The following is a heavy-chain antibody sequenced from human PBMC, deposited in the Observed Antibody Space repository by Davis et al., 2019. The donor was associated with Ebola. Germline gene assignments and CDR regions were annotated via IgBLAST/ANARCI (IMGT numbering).Heavy chain of an antibody. J-gene: IGHJ4*02. D-gene: IGHD3-10*01. CDR2: MNPNSGNT. CDR3: ARRSMVRGVIIVPEFDY. V-gene: IGHV1-8*02. CDR1: GGTFSSYA. Sequence: ASVKVSCKASGGTFSSYAISWVRQAPGQGLEWMGWMNPNSGNTGYAQKFQGRVTMTRNTSISTAYMELSSLRSEDTAVYYCARRSMVRGVIIVPEFDYWGQGTLVTVSS.